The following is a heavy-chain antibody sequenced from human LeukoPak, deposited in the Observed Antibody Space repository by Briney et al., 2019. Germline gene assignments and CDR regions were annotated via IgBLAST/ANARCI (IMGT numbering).Heavy chain of an antibody. Sequence: PSETLSLTCTVSGGSISSYYWSWIRQPPGKGLEWIGYIYYNGGTNYNPSLKSRVTMSVDTSKNQFSLNLSSVTAADTAVYYCARQGRYMAAAGTPNFDYWDQGTLVTVSS. CDR3: ARQGRYMAAAGTPNFDY. J-gene: IGHJ4*02. V-gene: IGHV4-59*08. D-gene: IGHD6-13*01. CDR1: GGSISSYY. CDR2: IYYNGGT.